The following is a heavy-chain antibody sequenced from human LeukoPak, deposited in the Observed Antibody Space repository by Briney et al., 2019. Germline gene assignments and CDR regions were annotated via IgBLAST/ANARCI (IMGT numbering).Heavy chain of an antibody. V-gene: IGHV4-59*01. Sequence: PSETLSLTCTVSGGSISSYYWSWIRQPPGKGLEWIGYIYYSGSTNYNPSLKSRVTISVDTSKNQFSLKLSSVTAADTAVYYCARVAYGDYAPLKFDYWGQGTLVTVSS. J-gene: IGHJ4*02. CDR2: IYYSGST. D-gene: IGHD4-17*01. CDR1: GGSISSYY. CDR3: ARVAYGDYAPLKFDY.